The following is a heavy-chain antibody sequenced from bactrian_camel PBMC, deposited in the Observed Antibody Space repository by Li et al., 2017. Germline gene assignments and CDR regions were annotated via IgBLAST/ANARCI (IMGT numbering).Heavy chain of an antibody. CDR2: IRDRGRP. V-gene: IGHV3S40*01. J-gene: IGHJ4*01. CDR3: AVVGPSCDF. Sequence: VQLVESGGGLVQPGGSLRLSCAASGFTFSIDDMAWVRQAPGKGLEWVSVIRDRGRPYYADSMQGRFTIFRDNAKNMLYLQMNSLKTEDTAMYYCAVVGPSCDFWGQGTQVTVS. CDR1: GFTFSIDD. D-gene: IGHD2*01.